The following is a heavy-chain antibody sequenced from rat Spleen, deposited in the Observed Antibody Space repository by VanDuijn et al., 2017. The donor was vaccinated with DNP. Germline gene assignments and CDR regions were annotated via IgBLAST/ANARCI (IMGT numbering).Heavy chain of an antibody. V-gene: IGHV5-58*01. CDR2: INPDGGST. Sequence: EVQLVETGGGLVQPGRSLKLSCVASGFTFSSYWMYWIRQAPGKGLEWVASINPDGGSTHYRDSVKGRFTISRDNAKSTLYLQMDSLRSEDTATYYCAKPASYGGFWFAYWGQGTLVTVSS. CDR3: AKPASYGGFWFAY. J-gene: IGHJ3*01. CDR1: GFTFSSYW. D-gene: IGHD1-11*01.